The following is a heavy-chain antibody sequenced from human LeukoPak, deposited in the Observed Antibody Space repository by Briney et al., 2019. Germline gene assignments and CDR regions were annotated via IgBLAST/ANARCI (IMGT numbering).Heavy chain of an antibody. CDR2: IHYSGSS. Sequence: SETLSLTCTISDGSVSSGTYYWGWIRRSPGKGLEWIGSIHYSGSSYYTPSLKSRAAIFVDTSRDQVSMDLSYVTAADTALYYCVRHISANTGYFDSCGQGTLVTVSS. V-gene: IGHV4-39*01. CDR1: DGSVSSGTYY. CDR3: VRHISANTGYFDS. J-gene: IGHJ4*02.